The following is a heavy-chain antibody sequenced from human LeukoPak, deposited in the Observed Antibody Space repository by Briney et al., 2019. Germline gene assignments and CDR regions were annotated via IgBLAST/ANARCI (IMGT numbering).Heavy chain of an antibody. CDR1: GFSLSTSGVC. CDR2: IDWDDDK. Sequence: SGPALVKPTQTLTLTCTFSGFSLSTSGVCVSWIRQPPGKALEWLARIDWDDDKYYSTSLKTRLTISKDTSKNQVVLTMTNMDPVDTATYYCARHSIAARTYDYWGQGALVTVSS. J-gene: IGHJ4*02. CDR3: ARHSIAARTYDY. D-gene: IGHD6-6*01. V-gene: IGHV2-70*11.